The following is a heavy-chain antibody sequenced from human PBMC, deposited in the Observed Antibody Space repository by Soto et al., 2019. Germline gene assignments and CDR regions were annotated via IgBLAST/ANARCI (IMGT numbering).Heavy chain of an antibody. Sequence: RFMRDSRVVSEVTISSNWTTWVSQDQGKGLEWVGNIRQDGSEKIYVDSVKGRFTISRDNAKNSLYLQMNSLRAEDTAVYYCAREIVVARGASYFDYWGPGTLVTVSS. CDR1: EVTISSNW. D-gene: IGHD2-2*01. J-gene: IGHJ4*02. CDR3: AREIVVARGASYFDY. CDR2: IRQDGSEK. V-gene: IGHV3-7*04.